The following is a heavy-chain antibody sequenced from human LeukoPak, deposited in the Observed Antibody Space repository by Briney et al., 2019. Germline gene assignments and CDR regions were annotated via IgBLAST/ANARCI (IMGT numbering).Heavy chain of an antibody. J-gene: IGHJ4*02. V-gene: IGHV4-59*08. CDR1: AGSISSSY. CDR2: IYYSGHT. D-gene: IGHD4-11*01. CDR3: ARQGPLTSAVTTRTNPFDY. Sequence: SETLSLTCTLSAGSISSSYWSWIRHPPGEGLEWIGYIYYSGHTNYNPSLKSRVTISVVTCKNQFSLKLNSVTAADTAVYYSARQGPLTSAVTTRTNPFDYWGQGTLVTVSS.